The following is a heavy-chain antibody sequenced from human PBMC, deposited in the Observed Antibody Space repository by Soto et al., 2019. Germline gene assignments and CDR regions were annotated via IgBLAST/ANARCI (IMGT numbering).Heavy chain of an antibody. V-gene: IGHV4-59*08. CDR3: ARTVLGPDLLADSFVDYYYYMDV. CDR1: GGSSRNFY. Sequence: SETLSLTSTVSGGSSRNFYWSWIRQPPGKGLEWIGYVYYTGSTSYNPSLKRRVTFSADSSRGQFSLRLNSVTAADTAVYYCARTVLGPDLLADSFVDYYYYMDVWGQGTTVTVS. J-gene: IGHJ6*03. D-gene: IGHD3-9*01. CDR2: VYYTGST.